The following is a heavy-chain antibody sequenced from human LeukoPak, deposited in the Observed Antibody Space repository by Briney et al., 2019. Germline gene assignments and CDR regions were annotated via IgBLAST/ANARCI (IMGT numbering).Heavy chain of an antibody. J-gene: IGHJ4*02. D-gene: IGHD6-19*01. CDR2: ISGSGGST. CDR3: AKGSGWYDTPFDY. CDR1: GFTFSSYA. V-gene: IGHV3-23*01. Sequence: GGSLRLSCAASGFTFSSYAMSWVRQAPGKGLEWVSAISGSGGSTHYADSVKGRFTISRDNSKNTLYLQMSSLRAEDTAVYYCAKGSGWYDTPFDYWGQGTLVTVSS.